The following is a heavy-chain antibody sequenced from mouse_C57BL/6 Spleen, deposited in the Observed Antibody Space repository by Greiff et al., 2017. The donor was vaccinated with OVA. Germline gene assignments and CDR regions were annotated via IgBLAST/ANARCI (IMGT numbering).Heavy chain of an antibody. CDR2: ISSGGSYT. CDR1: GFTFSSYG. J-gene: IGHJ3*01. Sequence: EVQLVESGGDLVKPGGSLKLSCAASGFTFSSYGMSWVRQTPDKRLEWVATISSGGSYTYYPDSVKGRFTISRDNAKNTLYLQMSSLKSEDTAMYYCARSKYYDYDDWFAYWGQGTLVTVSA. V-gene: IGHV5-6*01. D-gene: IGHD2-4*01. CDR3: ARSKYYDYDDWFAY.